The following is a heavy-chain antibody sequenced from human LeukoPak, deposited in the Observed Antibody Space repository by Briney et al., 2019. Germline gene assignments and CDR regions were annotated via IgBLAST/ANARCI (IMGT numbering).Heavy chain of an antibody. CDR3: ASRNYHGSPLPRDF. D-gene: IGHD1-7*01. Sequence: GGSLRLSCAASGFTFSNYWMTWVRQTPGKGLEWVASIKQDGSEKYYVESVKGRFTISRDNAKNSLYLQMNSLRAEDTAVYYCASRNYHGSPLPRDFWGQGTLVTVSS. J-gene: IGHJ4*02. CDR2: IKQDGSEK. V-gene: IGHV3-7*01. CDR1: GFTFSNYW.